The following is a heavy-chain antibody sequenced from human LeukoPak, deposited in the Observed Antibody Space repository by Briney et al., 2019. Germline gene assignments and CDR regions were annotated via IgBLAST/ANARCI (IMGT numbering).Heavy chain of an antibody. D-gene: IGHD3-16*01. V-gene: IGHV3-9*01. J-gene: IGHJ6*02. CDR2: ISWNSGSI. CDR1: GFTFDDYA. CDR3: AKVGGGDYYYYGMDV. Sequence: PGGSLRLSCAASGFTFDDYAMHWVRQAPGKGLEWVSGISWNSGSIGYADSVKGRFTISRDNAKNSLYLQMNSLRAEDTASYYCAKVGGGDYYYYGMDVWGQGTTVTVSS.